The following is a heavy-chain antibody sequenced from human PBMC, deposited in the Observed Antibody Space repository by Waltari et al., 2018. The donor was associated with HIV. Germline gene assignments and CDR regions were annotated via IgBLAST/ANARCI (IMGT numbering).Heavy chain of an antibody. V-gene: IGHV4-59*01. CDR3: ARVRDSSSWEFDY. Sequence: QVQLQESGPGLVKPSETLSLTCTVSGGSISSYYWSWLRQAPGKGLEWIRYIYYSGGTNYNPSLKSRVTISVDTSKNQFSLKLSSVTAADTAVYYCARVRDSSSWEFDYWGQGTLVTVSS. D-gene: IGHD6-13*01. J-gene: IGHJ4*02. CDR2: IYYSGGT. CDR1: GGSISSYY.